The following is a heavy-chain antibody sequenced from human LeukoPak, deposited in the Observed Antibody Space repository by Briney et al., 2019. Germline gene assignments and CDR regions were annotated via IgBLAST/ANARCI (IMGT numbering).Heavy chain of an antibody. CDR2: INTNTGNP. D-gene: IGHD6-13*01. J-gene: IGHJ4*02. Sequence: GASVKVSCKASGYTFTNYAMNWVRQAPGQGLEWLGWINTNTGNPTYAQGFTGRFVFSLDTSVSTAYLQISSLKAEDTAVYYCARGRKRYVGIAAADFDYWGQGTLVTVSS. CDR3: ARGRKRYVGIAAADFDY. V-gene: IGHV7-4-1*02. CDR1: GYTFTNYA.